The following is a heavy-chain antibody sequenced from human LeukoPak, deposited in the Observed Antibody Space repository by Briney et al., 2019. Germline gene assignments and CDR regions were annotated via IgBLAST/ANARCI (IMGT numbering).Heavy chain of an antibody. J-gene: IGHJ4*02. V-gene: IGHV1-18*01. D-gene: IGHD5-18*01. CDR3: ARQVDTTMALPDY. CDR1: GYTFTSYG. CDR2: ISTYNYNT. Sequence: ASVKVSCKTPGYTFTSYGVSWVRQAPGQRLEWMGWISTYNYNTNYAQKFRGRVTMTRDTSTSTVYMELRSLRSEETAIYYCARQVDTTMALPDYWGQGTLVTVSS.